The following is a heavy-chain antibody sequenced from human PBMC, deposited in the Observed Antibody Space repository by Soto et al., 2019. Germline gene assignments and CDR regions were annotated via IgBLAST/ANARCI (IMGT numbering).Heavy chain of an antibody. CDR1: GGSISSGGYY. D-gene: IGHD5-12*01. CDR3: ARVGYSGYDPYYYYGMDV. CDR2: IYYSGST. Sequence: SETLSLTCTVSGGSISSGGYYWSWIRQHPGKGLEWIGYIYYSGSTYYNPSLKSRVTISVDTSKNQFSLKLSSVTAADTAVYYCARVGYSGYDPYYYYGMDVWGQGTTVTVSS. V-gene: IGHV4-31*03. J-gene: IGHJ6*02.